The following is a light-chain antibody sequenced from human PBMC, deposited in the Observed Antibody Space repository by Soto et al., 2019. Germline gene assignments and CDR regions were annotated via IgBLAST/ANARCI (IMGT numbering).Light chain of an antibody. Sequence: EKVMTQSPATLSVSPGDRATLSCRSSQSVSTHLAWYQQKPGQAPRLLIYGASTRATGMPARCSGSGSGRAFTLIISSLESEDFAVYYCQQYDNWPPWTFGQGTKVELK. CDR1: QSVSTH. CDR2: GAS. J-gene: IGKJ1*01. CDR3: QQYDNWPPWT. V-gene: IGKV3-15*01.